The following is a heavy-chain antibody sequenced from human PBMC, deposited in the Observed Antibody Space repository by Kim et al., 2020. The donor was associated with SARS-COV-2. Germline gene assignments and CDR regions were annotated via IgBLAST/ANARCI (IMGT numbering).Heavy chain of an antibody. V-gene: IGHV3-23*01. CDR2: ISGSGGST. J-gene: IGHJ4*02. CDR1: GFTFTSYA. CDR3: AKPRDSGGRYFDY. Sequence: GGSLRLSCAASGFTFTSYAMSWVRQARGKGLEWVSAISGSGGSTYYADSVKGRFTISRDNSKNTLYLQMNSLRAEDTAVYYCAKPRDSGGRYFDYWGQGTLVTVSS. D-gene: IGHD2-15*01.